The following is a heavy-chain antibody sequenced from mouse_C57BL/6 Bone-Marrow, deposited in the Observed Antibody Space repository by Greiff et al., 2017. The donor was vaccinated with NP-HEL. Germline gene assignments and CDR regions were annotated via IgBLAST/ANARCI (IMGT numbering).Heavy chain of an antibody. Sequence: EVQLVESGGDLVKPGGSLKLSCAASGFTFSSYGMSWVRQTPDKRLEWVATISSGGSYTYYPDSVKGRFTISRDNAKNTLYLQMSSLKSEDTAMYYCARHFTTAGYFDYWGQGTTLTVSS. D-gene: IGHD1-2*01. CDR2: ISSGGSYT. J-gene: IGHJ2*01. V-gene: IGHV5-6*01. CDR3: ARHFTTAGYFDY. CDR1: GFTFSSYG.